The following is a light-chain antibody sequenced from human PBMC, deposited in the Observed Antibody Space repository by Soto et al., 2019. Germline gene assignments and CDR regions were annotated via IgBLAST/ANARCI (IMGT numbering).Light chain of an antibody. Sequence: DIQMTQSPSSLSASVGDRVTITCRASQSISTYLNWYQQKAGLAPKLLIYAASSLQSGVPSRFSGSGPGTEFTLTISSLQSEDFAEYHCQQYNNWPQTFGRGTKVDIK. J-gene: IGKJ1*01. CDR3: QQYNNWPQT. CDR1: QSISTY. V-gene: IGKV1-39*01. CDR2: AAS.